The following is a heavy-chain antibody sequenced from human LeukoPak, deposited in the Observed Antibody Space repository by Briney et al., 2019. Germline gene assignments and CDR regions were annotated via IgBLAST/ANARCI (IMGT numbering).Heavy chain of an antibody. CDR2: MNPNSGNT. D-gene: IGHD3-9*01. CDR3: ARDPLHYDILTGYYSRGYFDY. V-gene: IGHV1-8*01. CDR1: GYTFTSYD. J-gene: IGHJ4*02. Sequence: ASVKVSCKASGYTFTSYDINWVRQATGQGLEWMGWMNPNSGNTGYAQKFQGRVTITTDESTSTAYMELSSLRSEDTAVYYCARDPLHYDILTGYYSRGYFDYWGQGTLVTVSS.